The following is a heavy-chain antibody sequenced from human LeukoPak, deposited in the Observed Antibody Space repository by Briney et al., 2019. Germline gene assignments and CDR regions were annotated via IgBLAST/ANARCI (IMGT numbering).Heavy chain of an antibody. CDR1: GGSFCGYY. CDR2: INHSGST. J-gene: IGHJ4*02. Sequence: PSETLSLTXAVYGGSFCGYYWSWIRQTPGKGLEWIGEINHSGSTNYNPSLKSRVTISVDTSKNQFSLKLSSVTAADTAVYYCARGRGDDYVWGSYRRIYYFDYWGQGTLVTVSS. V-gene: IGHV4-34*01. D-gene: IGHD3-16*02. CDR3: ARGRGDDYVWGSYRRIYYFDY.